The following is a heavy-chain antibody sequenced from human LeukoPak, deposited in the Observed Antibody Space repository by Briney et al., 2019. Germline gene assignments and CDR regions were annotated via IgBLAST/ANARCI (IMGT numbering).Heavy chain of an antibody. CDR1: GFSLSTSGVG. CDR2: IYWYDDK. J-gene: IGHJ5*02. D-gene: IGHD3-16*01. V-gene: IGHV2-5*01. CDR3: AHRRGSNWFDP. Sequence: ESGPTLVNPTQTLTLTCTFSGFSLSTSGVGVGWIRQPPGKALEWLVIIYWYDDKRYSQSLKSRLTITKDTSKNQVVLTMTNMDPVDTATYYCAHRRGSNWFDPWGQGTLVTVSS.